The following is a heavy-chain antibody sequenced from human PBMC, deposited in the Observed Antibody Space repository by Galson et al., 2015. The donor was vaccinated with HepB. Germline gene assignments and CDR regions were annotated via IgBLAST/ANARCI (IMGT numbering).Heavy chain of an antibody. CDR2: ITKSGGTK. CDR1: GFMFSSYE. J-gene: IGHJ4*02. D-gene: IGHD2-21*02. CDR3: AGEAVDCGGDCLDY. Sequence: SLRLSCAVSGFMFSSYEMNWVRRAPGKGLEWVSYITKSGGTKRYANSVRGRFAVSRDNAQNSLFLLMDSLRDEDTGVYYCAGEAVDCGGDCLDYWGQGTLVTVSS. V-gene: IGHV3-48*03.